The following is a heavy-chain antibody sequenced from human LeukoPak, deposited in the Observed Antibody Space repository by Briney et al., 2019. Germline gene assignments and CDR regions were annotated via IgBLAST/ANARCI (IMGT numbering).Heavy chain of an antibody. Sequence: GGSLRLPCAASGFTFSSYAMSWVRQTPGKGLEWVSAISGSGGSTYYADSVKGRFTISRDNSKNTLYLQMNSLRAEDTAVYYCATSADFWSGYYHNFDYWGQGTLVTVSS. V-gene: IGHV3-23*01. CDR2: ISGSGGST. CDR1: GFTFSSYA. CDR3: ATSADFWSGYYHNFDY. D-gene: IGHD3-3*01. J-gene: IGHJ4*02.